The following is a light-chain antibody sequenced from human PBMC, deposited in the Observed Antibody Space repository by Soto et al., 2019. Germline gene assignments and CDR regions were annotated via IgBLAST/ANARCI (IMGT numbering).Light chain of an antibody. V-gene: IGKV1-16*02. Sequence: DIRMTQSPSSVSASVGDRVTITCRASEDIRNYLAWFQQKPGKAPKTLIYAASNFQSGVPPKFSGSGAGTDFTLTINCLEPEDFATYFCQQYYIFPLTFGGGTNVEI. CDR1: EDIRNY. CDR3: QQYYIFPLT. J-gene: IGKJ4*01. CDR2: AAS.